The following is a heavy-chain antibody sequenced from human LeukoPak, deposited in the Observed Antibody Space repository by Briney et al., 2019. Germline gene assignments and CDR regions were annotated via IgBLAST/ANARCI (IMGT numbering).Heavy chain of an antibody. J-gene: IGHJ4*02. CDR3: AKGGSDWDLPGY. V-gene: IGHV3-74*01. CDR1: GFTLSNHW. CDR2: ISGDEIWT. Sequence: GGSLRLSCAASGFTLSNHWMHWVRQAPGKGLVWVSRISGDEIWTSYADSVKGRFIISRDNAKDTLYLQMNSLRAEDTAVYYCAKGGSDWDLPGYWGQGALVTVSS. D-gene: IGHD6-19*01.